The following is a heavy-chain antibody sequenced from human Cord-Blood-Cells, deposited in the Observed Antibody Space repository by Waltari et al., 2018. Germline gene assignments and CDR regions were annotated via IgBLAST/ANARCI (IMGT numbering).Heavy chain of an antibody. Sequence: QITLQESGPTLVKPPQTLTLTCTFSGFSLSNSGVGVGWIRQPPGKALEWLALIYWYDDKHYSPSLKIRLTIANDTSKNQVVLTMTNMDPVDTATYYCAHRRSYYGSGSYYNSYYYFDYWGQGTLVTVSS. J-gene: IGHJ4*02. CDR2: IYWYDDK. D-gene: IGHD3-10*01. V-gene: IGHV2-5*01. CDR1: GFSLSNSGVG. CDR3: AHRRSYYGSGSYYNSYYYFDY.